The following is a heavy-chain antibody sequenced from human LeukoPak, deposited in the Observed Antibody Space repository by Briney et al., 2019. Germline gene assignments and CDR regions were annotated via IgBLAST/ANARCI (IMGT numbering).Heavy chain of an antibody. CDR2: MYYSVST. V-gene: IGHV4-39*07. J-gene: IGHJ4*02. CDR1: GGSISSSVYY. Sequence: SETLSLTCTVSGGSISSSVYYSGWIRQPPGKGLEWIGNMYYSVSTYHNPSLKSRVTISVDTSKNQFSLKLSSVTAADTAVYYCARDFRGGYDFWSGYYTPYYFDYWGQGTLVTVSS. CDR3: ARDFRGGYDFWSGYYTPYYFDY. D-gene: IGHD3-3*01.